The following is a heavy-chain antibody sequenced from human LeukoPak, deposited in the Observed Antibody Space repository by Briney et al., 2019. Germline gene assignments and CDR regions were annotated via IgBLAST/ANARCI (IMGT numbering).Heavy chain of an antibody. CDR3: AKDGCSGGSCYFDY. V-gene: IGHV3-53*05. J-gene: IGHJ4*02. D-gene: IGHD2-15*01. Sequence: PGGSLRLSCAASGFTVSSNYMSWVRQAPGKGLEWVSVIYSGGSTYYADSVKGRFTISRDNSKNTLYLQMNSLRAEDTAAYYCAKDGCSGGSCYFDYWGQGTLVTVSS. CDR2: IYSGGST. CDR1: GFTVSSNY.